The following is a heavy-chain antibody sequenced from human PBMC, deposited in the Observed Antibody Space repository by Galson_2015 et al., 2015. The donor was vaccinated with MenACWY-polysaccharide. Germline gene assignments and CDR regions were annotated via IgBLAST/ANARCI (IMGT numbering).Heavy chain of an antibody. CDR3: VRGGAAGSFLFDP. J-gene: IGHJ5*02. CDR1: GDSVSSNTAA. D-gene: IGHD2-15*01. Sequence: CAISGDSVSSNTAAWNWIRQSPSRGLEWLGRTYYRSNWSSDYALSVRGRITINADTSKNQFSLQLNSVTPEDTAVYYCVRGGAAGSFLFDPGAREPWSPSPQ. V-gene: IGHV6-1*01. CDR2: TYYRSNWSS.